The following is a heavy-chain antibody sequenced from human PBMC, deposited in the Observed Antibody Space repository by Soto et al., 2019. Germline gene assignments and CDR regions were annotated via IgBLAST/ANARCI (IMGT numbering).Heavy chain of an antibody. CDR1: EYTFTSYA. J-gene: IGHJ4*02. D-gene: IGHD3-16*01. CDR3: ARTWGGYYFDY. Sequence: QVHLVQYGAEVKKPGDSVKVACRASEYTFTSYAMYWVRQAPGHRLEYMVWIHTATGETRFSDTFQGRVTMTRDTAASTAYMELHGLSSEDTAVYYCARTWGGYYFDYWGQGTLVTVSS. CDR2: IHTATGET. V-gene: IGHV1-3*04.